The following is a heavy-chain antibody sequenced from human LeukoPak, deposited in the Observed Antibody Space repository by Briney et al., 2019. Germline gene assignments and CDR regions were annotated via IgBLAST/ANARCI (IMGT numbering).Heavy chain of an antibody. D-gene: IGHD2-8*01. J-gene: IGHJ4*02. Sequence: GGSLRLSCAASRFTFSTYGMSWVRQAPGKGLEWVSAISGSGGSTYYADSVKGRFTISRDNSKNTLYLQMNSLRAEDTAVYYCAKRLRSAFDYWGQGTLVTVSS. CDR2: ISGSGGST. CDR3: AKRLRSAFDY. CDR1: RFTFSTYG. V-gene: IGHV3-23*01.